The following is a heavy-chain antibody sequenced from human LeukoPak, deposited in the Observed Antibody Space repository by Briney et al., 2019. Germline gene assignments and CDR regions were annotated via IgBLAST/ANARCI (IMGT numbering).Heavy chain of an antibody. J-gene: IGHJ4*02. V-gene: IGHV4-61*05. D-gene: IGHD5-18*01. Sequence: SETLSLTCTVSGGSISSSSYYWSWIRQPPGKGLKWIGNIYYSGYTTYSPSLRSRVTISVDTSKNQFSLKLSSVTAADTAVYYCAKSSYSIFDYWGQGTLVTVSS. CDR3: AKSSYSIFDY. CDR1: GGSISSSSYY. CDR2: IYYSGYT.